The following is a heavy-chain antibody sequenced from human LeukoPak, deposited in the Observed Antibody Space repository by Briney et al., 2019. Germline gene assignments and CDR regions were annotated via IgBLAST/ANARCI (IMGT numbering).Heavy chain of an antibody. J-gene: IGHJ4*02. CDR1: GYTFINYD. CDR2: MNPSSGNT. Sequence: ASVAVSFTSSGYTFINYDINWVRQATGQGLEWMAWMNPSSGNTAYAQKFQGRVTLTRDTSIDTAYMELSSLRSEDTAVYYCARGPSGHRSDFDYWGQGTLVTVSS. D-gene: IGHD1-1*01. V-gene: IGHV1-8*02. CDR3: ARGPSGHRSDFDY.